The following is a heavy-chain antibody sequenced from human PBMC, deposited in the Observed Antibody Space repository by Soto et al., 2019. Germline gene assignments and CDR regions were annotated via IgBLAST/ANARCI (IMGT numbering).Heavy chain of an antibody. CDR2: IWYDGSNK. CDR3: ARDTPGYAPLGYYGMDV. J-gene: IGHJ6*02. CDR1: GFTFSSYG. V-gene: IGHV3-33*01. Sequence: GGSLRLSCAASGFTFSSYGVHWVRQAPGKGLEWVAVIWYDGSNKYYSDSVKGRFTVSRDNSNNMLYLQINRLMAENTARYYDARDTPGYAPLGYYGMDVWGQRPTVTVSS. D-gene: IGHD5-12*01.